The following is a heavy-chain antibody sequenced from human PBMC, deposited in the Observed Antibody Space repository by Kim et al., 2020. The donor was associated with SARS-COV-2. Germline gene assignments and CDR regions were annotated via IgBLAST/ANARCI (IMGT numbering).Heavy chain of an antibody. CDR1: GGSISSSSYY. J-gene: IGHJ6*03. V-gene: IGHV4-39*01. CDR3: ARQLVGAPYYYYYYYMDV. Sequence: SETLSLTCTVSGGSISSSSYYWGWIRQPPGKGLEWIGSIYYSGSTYYNPSLKSRVTISVDTSKNQFSLKLSSVTAADTAVYYCARQLVGAPYYYYYYYMDVWGKGTTVTVSS. CDR2: IYYSGST. D-gene: IGHD1-26*01.